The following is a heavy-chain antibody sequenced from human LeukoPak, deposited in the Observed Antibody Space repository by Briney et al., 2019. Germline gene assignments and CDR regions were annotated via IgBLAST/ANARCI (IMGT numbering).Heavy chain of an antibody. J-gene: IGHJ6*03. D-gene: IGHD3-10*01. CDR2: INPSGGST. V-gene: IGHV1-46*01. CDR3: ARERDYYGSGSYYNRGYYYYYMDV. Sequence: ASVKVSCKASGYTFTSYYMHWVRQAPGQGLEWMGIINPSGGSTSYAQKFQGRVTMTRDTSTSTVYMELSSLRSEDTAVYCCARERDYYGSGSYYNRGYYYYYMDVWGKGTTVTISS. CDR1: GYTFTSYY.